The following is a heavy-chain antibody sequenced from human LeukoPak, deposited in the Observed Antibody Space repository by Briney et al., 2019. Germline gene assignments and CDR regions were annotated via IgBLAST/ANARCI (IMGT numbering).Heavy chain of an antibody. CDR1: GYSFTSYW. V-gene: IGHV5-51*01. J-gene: IGHJ4*02. CDR2: IYPGDSDT. CDR3: ARPRGYYGSGSYYKNYFDY. D-gene: IGHD3-10*01. Sequence: GESLKISCKGSGYSFTSYWIGWVRQMPGKGLEWMGIIYPGDSDTRYSPSFQGQVTISADKSISTAYLQWSSLKASDTAMYYCARPRGYYGSGSYYKNYFDYWGQGTLVTVSS.